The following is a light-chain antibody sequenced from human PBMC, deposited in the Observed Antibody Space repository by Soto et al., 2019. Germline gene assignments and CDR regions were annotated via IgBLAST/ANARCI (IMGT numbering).Light chain of an antibody. CDR3: QQRTNWPPLT. CDR1: QSVSSD. CDR2: DAS. J-gene: IGKJ4*01. Sequence: EIVLTQSPATLSLSPGERATFSCRASQSVSSDLVWYQQKPGQAPRLLIYDASNRATGAPASFSGGWSGTAFTLTISSREPEDFAAYYCQQRTNWPPLTFGGGTKVEIK. V-gene: IGKV3-11*01.